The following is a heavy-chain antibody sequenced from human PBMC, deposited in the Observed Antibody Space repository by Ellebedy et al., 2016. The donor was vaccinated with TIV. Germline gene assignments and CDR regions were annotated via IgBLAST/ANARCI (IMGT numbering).Heavy chain of an antibody. CDR3: ARGRSWIQLWLGSTEYYFDY. V-gene: IGHV4-59*12. CDR1: GGSISSYY. J-gene: IGHJ4*02. Sequence: GSLRLSXTVSGGSISSYYWSWIRQPPGKGLEWIGYIYYSGSTNYNPSLKSRVTISVDTSKNQFSLKLTSVTAADTAVYYCARGRSWIQLWLGSTEYYFDYWGQGTLVTVSS. CDR2: IYYSGST. D-gene: IGHD5-18*01.